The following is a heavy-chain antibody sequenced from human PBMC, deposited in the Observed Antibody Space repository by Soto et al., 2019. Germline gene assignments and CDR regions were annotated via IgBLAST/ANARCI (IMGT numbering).Heavy chain of an antibody. CDR3: ARLGPFKYRTYTDV. CDR1: GGSFSGYY. Sequence: QVQLQQWGAGLLKPSETLSLTCAVYGGSFSGYYWSWIRQPTGTGLEWIGEINHSGSTNYNPSLKSRVTISVDTSKNQFSLKLSSVTAADTAVYYCARLGPFKYRTYTDVWGKGTTVTVSS. D-gene: IGHD6-6*01. J-gene: IGHJ6*03. CDR2: INHSGST. V-gene: IGHV4-34*01.